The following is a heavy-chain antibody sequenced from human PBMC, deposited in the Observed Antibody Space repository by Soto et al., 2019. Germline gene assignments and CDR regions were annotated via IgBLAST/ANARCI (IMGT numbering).Heavy chain of an antibody. D-gene: IGHD4-4*01. V-gene: IGHV1-69*13. CDR1: GGTFSSYA. Sequence: SVKVSCKASGGTFSSYAISWVRQAPGQGLEWMGGIIPIFGTANYAQKFQGRVTITADESTSTAYMELSSLRSEDTAVYYCARDTPTTVTTGFDIWGQGTMVTVSS. J-gene: IGHJ3*02. CDR3: ARDTPTTVTTGFDI. CDR2: IIPIFGTA.